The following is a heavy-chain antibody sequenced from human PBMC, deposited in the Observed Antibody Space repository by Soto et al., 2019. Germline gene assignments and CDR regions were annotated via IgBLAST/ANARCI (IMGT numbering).Heavy chain of an antibody. V-gene: IGHV3-66*01. Sequence: GGSLKLSCAASGFTVSSNYMSWVRQAPGKGLEWVSVIYSGGSTYYADSVKGRFTISRDNSKNTLYLQMNSLRAEDTAVYYCARDRVDAFDIWGQGTMVTVSS. CDR1: GFTVSSNY. CDR2: IYSGGST. J-gene: IGHJ3*02. D-gene: IGHD6-13*01. CDR3: ARDRVDAFDI.